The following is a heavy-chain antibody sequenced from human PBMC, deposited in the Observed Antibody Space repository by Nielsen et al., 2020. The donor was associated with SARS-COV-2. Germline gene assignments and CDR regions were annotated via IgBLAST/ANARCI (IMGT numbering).Heavy chain of an antibody. CDR2: ISYDGTE. D-gene: IGHD2-2*01. CDR1: GFTFSSHA. CDR3: ARETIDHTSSFFDY. Sequence: GESLKISCATSGFTFSSHAMHWVRQAPGKGLHWMTIISYDGTEHYADSVKGRFTISRDNSRNTVFLQLNNLKVDDTAVYFCARETIDHTSSFFDYWGQGTLVTVSS. J-gene: IGHJ4*02. V-gene: IGHV3-30*04.